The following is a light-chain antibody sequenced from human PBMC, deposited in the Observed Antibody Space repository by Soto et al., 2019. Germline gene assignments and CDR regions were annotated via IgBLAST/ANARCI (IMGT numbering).Light chain of an antibody. CDR2: DAS. J-gene: IGKJ2*01. CDR1: QSVGTY. CDR3: QERYSWPTI. Sequence: EIVLTQSPATLSLSPGERATLSCRASQSVGTYLAWYQHNPDQAPRLLIYDASNRATGIPARFSGSGSGTDFSLTISSPGPEGFADYYCQERYSWPTIFGQVTKVEIK. V-gene: IGKV3-11*01.